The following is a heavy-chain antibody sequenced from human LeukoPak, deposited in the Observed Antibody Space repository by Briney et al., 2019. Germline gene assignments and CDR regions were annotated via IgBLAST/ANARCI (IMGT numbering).Heavy chain of an antibody. V-gene: IGHV4-28*01. CDR1: GYSISSSNW. Sequence: SETLSLTCAVSGYSISSSNWWGWIRQPPGKGLEWIGYIYYSGSTNYNPSLKSRATISVDTSKNQFSLKLSSVTAADTAVYYCARNLGGSSWVFDYWGQGTLVTVSS. CDR3: ARNLGGSSWVFDY. J-gene: IGHJ4*02. CDR2: IYYSGST. D-gene: IGHD6-13*01.